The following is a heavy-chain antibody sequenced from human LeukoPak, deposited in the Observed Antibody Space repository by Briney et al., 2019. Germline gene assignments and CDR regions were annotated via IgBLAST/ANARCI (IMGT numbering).Heavy chain of an antibody. D-gene: IGHD6-6*01. CDR1: GFTFSNAW. V-gene: IGHV3-23*01. J-gene: IGHJ4*02. CDR2: ISGSGGST. CDR3: AKAAQVAGRPNLGGHFDY. Sequence: PGGSLRLSCAASGFTFSNAWMSWVRQAPGKGLEWVSTISGSGGSTYYAESVKGRFTISRDNNKNTLYLQMNSLRAEDTAVYYCAKAAQVAGRPNLGGHFDYWDQGTLVTVSS.